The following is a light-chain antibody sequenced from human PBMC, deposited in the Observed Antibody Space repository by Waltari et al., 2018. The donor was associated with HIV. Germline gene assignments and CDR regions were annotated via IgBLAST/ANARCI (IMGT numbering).Light chain of an antibody. V-gene: IGLV2-11*01. J-gene: IGLJ3*02. CDR3: CSYAGSYTFWV. CDR1: SSDVGGYNY. Sequence: QSALTQPRSVSGSPGQSVTISCTGTSSDVGGYNYVSWYQQHPGKAPKLMNYDVSKRPSGGPDRFAGSKSGNTASLTISGLQAEDEADYYCCSYAGSYTFWVFGGGTKLTVL. CDR2: DVS.